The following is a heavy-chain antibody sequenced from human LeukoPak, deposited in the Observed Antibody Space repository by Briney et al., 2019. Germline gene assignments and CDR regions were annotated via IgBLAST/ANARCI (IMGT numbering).Heavy chain of an antibody. Sequence: SETLSLTCTISGGSISSSSYYWGWIRQPPGKGLEWIGSIYYGGSAYYNPSLKSRVTISVDTSKNRFSLKLSSVTAADTAVYYCARVSGYDWESFYDYWGQGILVTVSS. V-gene: IGHV4-39*07. CDR1: GGSISSSSYY. CDR2: IYYGGSA. CDR3: ARVSGYDWESFYDY. D-gene: IGHD5-12*01. J-gene: IGHJ4*02.